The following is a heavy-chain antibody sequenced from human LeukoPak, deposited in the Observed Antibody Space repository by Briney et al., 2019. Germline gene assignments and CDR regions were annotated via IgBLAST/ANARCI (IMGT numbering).Heavy chain of an antibody. CDR1: GFTFSSYG. CDR2: IRYDGSNK. D-gene: IGHD6-13*01. Sequence: HAGGSLRLSCAASGFTFSSYGMHWVRQAPGKGLEWVAFIRYDGSNKYYADSVKGRFTISRDNSKNTLYLQMNSLRAEDTAVYYCARLVAGYSSSWYPLEDAFDIWGQGTMVTVSS. V-gene: IGHV3-30*02. J-gene: IGHJ3*02. CDR3: ARLVAGYSSSWYPLEDAFDI.